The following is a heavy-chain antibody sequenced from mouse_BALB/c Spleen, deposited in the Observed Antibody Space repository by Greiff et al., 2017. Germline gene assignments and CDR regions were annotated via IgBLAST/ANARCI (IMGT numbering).Heavy chain of an antibody. J-gene: IGHJ2*01. CDR2: IDPANGNT. D-gene: IGHD2-2*01. CDR3: ARSGGYDVDDFDY. CDR1: GFNIKDTY. V-gene: IGHV14-3*02. Sequence: EVQLQQSGAELVKPGASVKLSCTASGFNIKDTYMHWVKQRPEQGLEWIGRIDPANGNTKYDPKFQGKATITADTSSNTAYLQLSSLTSEDTAVYYCARSGGYDVDDFDYWGQGTTLTVSS.